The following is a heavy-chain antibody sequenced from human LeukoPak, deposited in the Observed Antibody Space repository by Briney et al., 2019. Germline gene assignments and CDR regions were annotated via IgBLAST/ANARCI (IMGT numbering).Heavy chain of an antibody. CDR2: ISSSSGFI. CDR1: GFTFSSYS. CDR3: ARDFPSYGSGSYYAFDI. V-gene: IGHV3-21*01. Sequence: GGSLRLSCAVSGFTFSSYSMNWVRQAPGKGLEWVSSISSSSGFIYYADSVKGRFTISRDNAKDSMYLQMNSLRAEDTAVYYCARDFPSYGSGSYYAFDIWGQGTMVTVSS. D-gene: IGHD3-10*01. J-gene: IGHJ3*02.